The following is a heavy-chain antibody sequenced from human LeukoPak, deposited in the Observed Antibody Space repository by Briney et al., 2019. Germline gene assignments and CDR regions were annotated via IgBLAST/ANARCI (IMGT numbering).Heavy chain of an antibody. CDR2: ISGSGGST. J-gene: IGHJ4*02. D-gene: IGHD1-20*01. CDR3: AKASSYHWDDVVAKNFDY. Sequence: PGGSLRLSCAASGFTFSSYAMSWVRQAPGKGLEWVSAISGSGGSTYYADSVKGRFTISRDNSKNTLYLQMNSLRAEDTAVYYCAKASSYHWDDVVAKNFDYWRQGTLVTVSS. CDR1: GFTFSSYA. V-gene: IGHV3-23*01.